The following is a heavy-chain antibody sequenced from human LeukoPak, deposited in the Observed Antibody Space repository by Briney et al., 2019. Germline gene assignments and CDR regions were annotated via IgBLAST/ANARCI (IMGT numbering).Heavy chain of an antibody. CDR2: IYYSGST. CDR1: GGSISSYY. J-gene: IGHJ4*02. V-gene: IGHV4-59*01. D-gene: IGHD3-10*01. Sequence: SETLSLTCTVSGGSISSYYWSWIRQPPGKGLEWIGYIYYSGSTNYNPSLKSRVTISVDTSKNQFSLKLTSVTAADTVVYYCARTPNYYGSGSYLDYWGQGTLVTVSS. CDR3: ARTPNYYGSGSYLDY.